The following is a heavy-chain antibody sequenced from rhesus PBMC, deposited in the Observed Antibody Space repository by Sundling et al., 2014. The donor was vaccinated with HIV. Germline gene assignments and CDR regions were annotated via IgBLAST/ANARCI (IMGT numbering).Heavy chain of an antibody. Sequence: EVQLVESGGGLVQPGGSLRLSCAASGFTFSSYGMYWVRQAPGKGLEWISTISSGGGRTYYADSVKGRFTISRDTSENTLSLQMNSLRPEDTAVYYCAKDPSYGIGYFDLWGPGTPITISS. CDR2: ISSGGGRT. CDR1: GFTFSSYG. CDR3: AKDPSYGIGYFDL. J-gene: IGHJ2*01. D-gene: IGHD4-29*01. V-gene: IGHV3S42*01.